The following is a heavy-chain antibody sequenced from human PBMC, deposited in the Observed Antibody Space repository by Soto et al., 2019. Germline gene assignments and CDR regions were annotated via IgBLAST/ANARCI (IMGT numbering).Heavy chain of an antibody. CDR1: GFTFSSYG. Sequence: QVQLVESGGVVVQPGRSLRLSCAASGFTFSSYGMHWVREAPGKGLEWVAVMWSEGGNKHYADSEKGRFTISRDNSKNTLYLQMNSLRAEDTAVYYCARDPPDDSSGYFSLDYWGQGTLVTVSS. D-gene: IGHD3-22*01. J-gene: IGHJ4*02. CDR2: MWSEGGNK. CDR3: ARDPPDDSSGYFSLDY. V-gene: IGHV3-33*01.